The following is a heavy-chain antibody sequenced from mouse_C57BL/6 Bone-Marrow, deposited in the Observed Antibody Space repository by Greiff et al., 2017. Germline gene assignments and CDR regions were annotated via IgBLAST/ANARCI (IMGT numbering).Heavy chain of an antibody. CDR3: VYSGSSYFDY. J-gene: IGHJ2*01. V-gene: IGHV1-26*01. CDR1: GYTFTDYY. CDR2: INPNNGGT. Sequence: VQLQQSGPELVKPGASVKISCKASGYTFTDYYMNWVKQSHGKSLEWIGDINPNNGGTSYNQKFKGKATLTVDKSSSTAYMELRSLTSEDSAVYYCVYSGSSYFDYWGQGTTLSVSS. D-gene: IGHD1-1*01.